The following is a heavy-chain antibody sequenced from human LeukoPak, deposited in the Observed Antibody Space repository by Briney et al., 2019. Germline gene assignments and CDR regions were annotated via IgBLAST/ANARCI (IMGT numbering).Heavy chain of an antibody. Sequence: GGSLRLSCAASGFTFSSYSMSWVRQAPGKGLEWVSYISRSSSTIYYADSVKGRFTISRDNAKNSLFLQMSSLRAEDTAVYYCARADSGSYYYYYYMDVWGKGTTVTVPS. CDR1: GFTFSSYS. CDR2: ISRSSSTI. V-gene: IGHV3-48*01. J-gene: IGHJ6*03. D-gene: IGHD1-26*01. CDR3: ARADSGSYYYYYYMDV.